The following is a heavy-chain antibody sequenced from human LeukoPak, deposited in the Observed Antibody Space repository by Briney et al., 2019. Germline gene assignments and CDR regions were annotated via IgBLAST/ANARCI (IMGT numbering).Heavy chain of an antibody. J-gene: IGHJ4*02. CDR3: ARVMVRGVNIIDY. Sequence: SVKVSCKASGYTFTGYYMHWVRQAPGQGLEWMGWINPNSGGTNYAQKFQGRVTMTRDTSISTAYMELSRLRSDDTAVYYCARVMVRGVNIIDYWGQGTLVTVSS. CDR1: GYTFTGYY. D-gene: IGHD3-10*01. V-gene: IGHV1-2*02. CDR2: INPNSGGT.